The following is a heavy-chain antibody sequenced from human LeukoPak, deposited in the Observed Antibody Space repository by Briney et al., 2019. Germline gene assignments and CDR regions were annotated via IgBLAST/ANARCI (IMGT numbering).Heavy chain of an antibody. V-gene: IGHV3-48*03. CDR1: GFTFSSYE. Sequence: GGSLRLSCVASGFTFSSYEMNWVRQVPGKALEWVSYIDFGGRIINYADHVKGRFTISRDNAKKSVYLQMNSLRAEDTAVYYCARGIGLERRYFQFDYWGQGILVTVSS. CDR2: IDFGGRII. CDR3: ARGIGLERRYFQFDY. J-gene: IGHJ4*02. D-gene: IGHD1-1*01.